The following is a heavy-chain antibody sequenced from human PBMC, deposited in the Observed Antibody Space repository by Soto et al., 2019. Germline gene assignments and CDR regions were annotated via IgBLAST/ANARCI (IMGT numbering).Heavy chain of an antibody. CDR2: IINSGGST. D-gene: IGHD6-19*01. Sequence: PGGSLRLSCAASGFTFSSYAMSWVRQAPGKGLEWVSVIINSGGSTYYADSVKGRFTISRDNSKNTLYLQMSSLRADDTAVYYCAKVISGWHWDYWGQGTLVTVSS. V-gene: IGHV3-23*01. J-gene: IGHJ4*02. CDR3: AKVISGWHWDY. CDR1: GFTFSSYA.